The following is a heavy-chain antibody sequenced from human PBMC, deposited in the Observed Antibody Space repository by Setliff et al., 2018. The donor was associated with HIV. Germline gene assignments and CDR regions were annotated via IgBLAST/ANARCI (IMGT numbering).Heavy chain of an antibody. Sequence: ASVKVSFKASGYTFTSYYMHWVRQAPGQGLEWMGIINPSGGSTYYAQKFQGRVTMTRATSTTTVYMELTSLRSEDTAVYYCARDIAAAGNAFDMWGQGTMVTVSS. D-gene: IGHD6-13*01. CDR3: ARDIAAAGNAFDM. CDR2: INPSGGST. CDR1: GYTFTSYY. J-gene: IGHJ3*02. V-gene: IGHV1-46*01.